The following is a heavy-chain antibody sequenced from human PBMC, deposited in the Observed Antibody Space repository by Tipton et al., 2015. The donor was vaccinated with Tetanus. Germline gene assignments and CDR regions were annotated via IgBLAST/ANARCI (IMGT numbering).Heavy chain of an antibody. V-gene: IGHV4-61*01. CDR3: ARVQLSSSFLKYNWLDP. CDR2: IHDSGTT. Sequence: TLSLTCTVSGGSVRSGSYYWNWIRQPPGKGLEWIGSIHDSGTTNYNPSLKSRLTMSVDTSNNLFSPKLTSVTAADTAVYYCARVQLSSSFLKYNWLDPWGQGTLVTVAS. J-gene: IGHJ5*02. D-gene: IGHD3-3*02. CDR1: GGSVRSGSYY.